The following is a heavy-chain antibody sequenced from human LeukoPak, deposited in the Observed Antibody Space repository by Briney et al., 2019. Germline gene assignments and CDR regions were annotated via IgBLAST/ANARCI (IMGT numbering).Heavy chain of an antibody. CDR3: ARDGGIQLGFDP. V-gene: IGHV3-66*01. CDR2: IYSSGST. Sequence: GGSLRLSCAASGFTVSSNYMSWVRQAPGKGLEWVSVIYSSGSTYYADSVKGRFTISRDNSKNTLYLQMNSLRAEDTAVYYCARDGGIQLGFDPWGQGTLVTVSS. J-gene: IGHJ5*02. CDR1: GFTVSSNY. D-gene: IGHD5-18*01.